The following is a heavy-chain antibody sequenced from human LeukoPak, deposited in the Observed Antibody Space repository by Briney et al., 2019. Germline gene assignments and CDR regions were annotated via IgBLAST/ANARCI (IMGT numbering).Heavy chain of an antibody. CDR3: ASHSGGYAY. V-gene: IGHV4-30-4*07. J-gene: IGHJ4*02. CDR1: GGSISSGAYS. D-gene: IGHD5-12*01. Sequence: SQTLSLTCAVSGGSISSGAYSWSWIRQPPGKGLEWIGYIYYSDTSYYNPSLKRRVTISADTSKHQFSLKLTSVTAADTAVYYCASHSGGYAYWGQGTLVTVSS. CDR2: IYYSDTS.